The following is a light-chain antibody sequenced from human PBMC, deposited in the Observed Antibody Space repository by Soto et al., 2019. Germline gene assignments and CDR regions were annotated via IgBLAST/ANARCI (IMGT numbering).Light chain of an antibody. V-gene: IGKV4-1*01. Sequence: DIVMTQSPDSLAVSLGGRATINCKSSQSVLYSSNHQNYLAWYQQKPGQPPQLLIYWASTRESGVPDRFSGSGSGTDFTLTISSLRAEDVAVYYCQQYYTTPLTFGGGTKVDIK. CDR3: QQYYTTPLT. CDR1: QSVLYSSNHQNY. CDR2: WAS. J-gene: IGKJ4*01.